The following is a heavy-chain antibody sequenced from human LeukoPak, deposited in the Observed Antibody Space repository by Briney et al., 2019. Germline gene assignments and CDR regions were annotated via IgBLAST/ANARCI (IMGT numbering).Heavy chain of an antibody. CDR2: MNPNSGNT. D-gene: IGHD1-26*01. CDR3: ARVNWIVGATDDY. V-gene: IGHV1-8*03. Sequence: ASVKVSCKASGYTFTSYDINWVRQATGQGLEWKGWMNPNSGNTGYAQKFQSRVTITRNTSISTAYMELSSLRSEDTAVYYCARVNWIVGATDDYWGQGTLVTVSS. J-gene: IGHJ4*02. CDR1: GYTFTSYD.